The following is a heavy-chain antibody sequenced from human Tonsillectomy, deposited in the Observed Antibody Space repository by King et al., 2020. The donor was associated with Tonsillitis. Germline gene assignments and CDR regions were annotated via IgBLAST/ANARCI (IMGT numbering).Heavy chain of an antibody. Sequence: VQLVESGGGVVQPGRSLRLSCAASGFTFSTFDIHWVRQAPGKGLEWVAVISYDGSNKYYVDSVKGRFTISRDNSKNTLYLQMNSLRAEDTAVYFCAKDLIYYYDSSGYLDYWGQGTLVTVSS. CDR3: AKDLIYYYDSSGYLDY. D-gene: IGHD3-22*01. CDR1: GFTFSTFD. CDR2: ISYDGSNK. V-gene: IGHV3-30*18. J-gene: IGHJ4*02.